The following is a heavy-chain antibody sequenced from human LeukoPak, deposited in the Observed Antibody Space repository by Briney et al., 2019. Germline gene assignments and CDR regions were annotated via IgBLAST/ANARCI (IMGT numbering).Heavy chain of an antibody. CDR2: TYTSGST. J-gene: IGHJ5*02. Sequence: SETLTLTCTVSGGSISSYYWSWIRQPAGKGLEWIGRTYTSGSTNYNPSLKSRVTMSVDTSKNQFSLKLSSVTAADTAVYYCARDYAATIFGVVTTPETNWFDPWGQGTLVTVSS. CDR3: ARDYAATIFGVVTTPETNWFDP. CDR1: GGSISSYY. D-gene: IGHD3-3*01. V-gene: IGHV4-4*07.